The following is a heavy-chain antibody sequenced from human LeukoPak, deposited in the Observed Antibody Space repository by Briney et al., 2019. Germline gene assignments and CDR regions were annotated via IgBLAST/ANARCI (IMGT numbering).Heavy chain of an antibody. J-gene: IGHJ6*03. D-gene: IGHD5-18*01. CDR2: INPNSGGT. CDR1: GYTFTSYD. Sequence: ASVKVSCKASGYTFTSYDINWVRQATGQGLEWMGWINPNSGGTNYAQKFQGRVTMTRDTSISTAYMELRRLRSDDTAVYYCARAWAAMVKNMDVWGKGTTVTVSS. V-gene: IGHV1-2*02. CDR3: ARAWAAMVKNMDV.